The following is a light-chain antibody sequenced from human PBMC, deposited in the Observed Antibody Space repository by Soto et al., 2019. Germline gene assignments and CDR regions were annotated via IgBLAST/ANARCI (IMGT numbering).Light chain of an antibody. CDR1: QSVSSSY. CDR3: QQYGSSPPIT. CDR2: DAS. J-gene: IGKJ5*01. V-gene: IGKV3-20*01. Sequence: EIVLTQSPGTLSLSPGGRATLSCRASQSVSSSYLAWYQQKPGQAPRLLIYDASSRATGIPDRFSGSGSGTDFTLTISRLEPEDFAVYYCQQYGSSPPITFGQGTRLEIK.